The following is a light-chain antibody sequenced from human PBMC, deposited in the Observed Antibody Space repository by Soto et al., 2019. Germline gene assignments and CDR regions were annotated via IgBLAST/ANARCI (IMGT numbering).Light chain of an antibody. CDR3: QQLNSYPQN. J-gene: IGKJ5*01. Sequence: QTPSSLSASVGDRVTITCQASRGISSYLAWYQQKPGKAPKLLVYSASTLQSGVPSRFSGSGSGPDFTLTISSLQPEDSATYFCQQLNSYPQNFRQGTRLESK. CDR2: SAS. V-gene: IGKV1-9*01. CDR1: RGISSY.